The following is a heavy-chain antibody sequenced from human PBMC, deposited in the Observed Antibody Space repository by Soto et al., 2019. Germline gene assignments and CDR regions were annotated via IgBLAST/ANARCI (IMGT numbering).Heavy chain of an antibody. CDR1: GGSFSGYY. CDR2: INHSGRT. D-gene: IGHD3-16*02. V-gene: IGHV4-34*01. J-gene: IGHJ4*02. CDR3: ARVAMSTFGGVIQSVRMDY. Sequence: QVQLQQWGAGLLKPSETLSLTCAVYGGSFSGYYWSWIRQPPGKGLEWIGEINHSGRTNYNPSLKSRVSISVDTSKNQLSLKLSSVTAADTAVYYCARVAMSTFGGVIQSVRMDYCVQGTLVSVSS.